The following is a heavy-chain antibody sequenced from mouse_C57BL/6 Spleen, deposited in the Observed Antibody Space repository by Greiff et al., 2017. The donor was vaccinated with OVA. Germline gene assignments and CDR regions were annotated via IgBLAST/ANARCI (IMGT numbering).Heavy chain of an antibody. CDR1: GYTFTSYW. D-gene: IGHD1-1*01. Sequence: VQLQQPGAELVRPGSSVKLSCKASGYTFTSYWMHWVKQRPIQGLEWIGNIDPSDSETHYNQKFKDKATLTVDKSSSTAYMQLSSLTSEDSPVYYCARGGDYYGSHFDYWGQGTTLTVSS. CDR2: IDPSDSET. J-gene: IGHJ2*01. CDR3: ARGGDYYGSHFDY. V-gene: IGHV1-52*01.